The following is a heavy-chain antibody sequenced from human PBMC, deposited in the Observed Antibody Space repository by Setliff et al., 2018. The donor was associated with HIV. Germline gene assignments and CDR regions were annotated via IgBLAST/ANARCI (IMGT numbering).Heavy chain of an antibody. CDR3: ARGIGTRYNYYMDV. Sequence: PSETLSLTCTVSGGSISGFYWNWIRQSAGKGLQWIGRIYTSGSTNYNPSLKSRLTMSADTSRNQLSLKLSSVTAADTAVYYCARGIGTRYNYYMDVWGIGTTVTVSS. V-gene: IGHV4-4*07. J-gene: IGHJ6*03. D-gene: IGHD1-20*01. CDR1: GGSISGFY. CDR2: IYTSGST.